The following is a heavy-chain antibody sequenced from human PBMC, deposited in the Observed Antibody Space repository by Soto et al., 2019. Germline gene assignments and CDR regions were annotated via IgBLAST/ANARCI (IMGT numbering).Heavy chain of an antibody. CDR1: GYTFTSYD. V-gene: IGHV1-8*01. Sequence: QVQLVQSGAEVKKPGASVKVSCKASGYTFTSYDINWVRQATGQGLEWMGWMNPNSGNTGYAQKFQGRVTMTRNTSISTAYMELSSLRSEATAVYCCARRGYSSSWYYYYYYGMDVWGQGTTVTVSS. CDR2: MNPNSGNT. D-gene: IGHD6-13*01. J-gene: IGHJ6*02. CDR3: ARRGYSSSWYYYYYYGMDV.